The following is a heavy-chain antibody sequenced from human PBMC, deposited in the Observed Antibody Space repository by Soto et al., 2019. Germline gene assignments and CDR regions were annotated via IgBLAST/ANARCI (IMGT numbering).Heavy chain of an antibody. V-gene: IGHV2-70*01. Sequence: GPKLGNATQTLTLTCTFKDFSLGTSGMCVSWIRQPPGKALEWLALIDWDDDKYYSTSLKTRLTISKDTSKNQVVLTMTNMDPVDTATYYCARIRSGFYYYGMDVWGQGTTVTVSS. J-gene: IGHJ6*02. CDR3: ARIRSGFYYYGMDV. CDR2: IDWDDDK. CDR1: DFSLGTSGMC. D-gene: IGHD3-3*01.